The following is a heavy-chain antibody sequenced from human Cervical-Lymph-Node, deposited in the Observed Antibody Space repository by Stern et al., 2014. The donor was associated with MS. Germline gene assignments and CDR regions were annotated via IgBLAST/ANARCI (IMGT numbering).Heavy chain of an antibody. D-gene: IGHD3-3*01. V-gene: IGHV5-51*01. CDR2: VYPGASDV. J-gene: IGHJ4*02. CDR3: ARGSGRDFFDY. CDR1: GYSFPNYW. Sequence: VQLVQSGAEVKKPGEFLKISCKGSGYSFPNYWIGWVRQMPGKCLEFMGIVYPGASDVRYSPSFQGKVTISADKSISTAYLQWSSLKASDTAMYYCARGSGRDFFDYWGQGALVTVSS.